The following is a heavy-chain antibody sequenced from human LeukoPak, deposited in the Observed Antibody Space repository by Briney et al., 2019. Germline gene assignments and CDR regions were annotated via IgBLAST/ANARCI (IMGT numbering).Heavy chain of an antibody. V-gene: IGHV4-61*01. CDR3: ARGEVYWRTPFDY. J-gene: IGHJ4*02. CDR2: IYDSDT. CDR1: GGSISSGSYY. D-gene: IGHD1-1*01. Sequence: PSETLSLTCTVSGGSISSGSYYWSWIRQPPGKGLEWVGDIYDSDTRYNPPLKSRVTISVDTSKNQFSLKLSSVTAADTAVYYCARGEVYWRTPFDYWGQGTLVTVSS.